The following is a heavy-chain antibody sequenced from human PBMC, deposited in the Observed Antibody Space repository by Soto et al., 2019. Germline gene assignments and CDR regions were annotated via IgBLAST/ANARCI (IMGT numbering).Heavy chain of an antibody. J-gene: IGHJ4*02. CDR1: GFTFSKYD. D-gene: IGHD3-22*01. CDR3: ANRNYYAKSGYTYPYFDF. CDR2: ISASGAIT. Sequence: GGSLRLSCAASGFTFSKYDMTWVRQAPGKGLDWVSTISASGAITYYADSVKGRFTISRDNSKNTVYLQMSSLRVEDTAVYYCANRNYYAKSGYTYPYFDFWGRGSLVTVS. V-gene: IGHV3-23*01.